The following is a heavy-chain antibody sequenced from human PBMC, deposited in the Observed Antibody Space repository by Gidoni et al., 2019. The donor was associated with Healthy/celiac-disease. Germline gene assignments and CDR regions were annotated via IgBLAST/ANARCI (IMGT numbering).Heavy chain of an antibody. CDR1: GFTFSNAW. CDR3: TTSYFA. J-gene: IGHJ5*02. CDR2: IKNQTDGGTT. V-gene: IGHV3-15*01. D-gene: IGHD3-10*01. Sequence: EVQLVESGGGLVKPGGSLRLSCAASGFTFSNAWLGWVRQAPGKGLECVGRIKNQTDGGTTYYAAPVKGRFTLSRDVSNHTLYLQMNSLNTEDTAVYYCTTSYFAWGQGTLVTVSS.